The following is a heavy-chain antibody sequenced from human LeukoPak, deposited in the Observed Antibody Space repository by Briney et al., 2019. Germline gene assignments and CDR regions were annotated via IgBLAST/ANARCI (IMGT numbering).Heavy chain of an antibody. Sequence: SETLSLTCTVSGGSISSSSYYWGWIRQPPGKGLVWNGSIYYSGSTYYNPSLKSRVTISEDTSKNQFSLKLSSVTAADTAVYYCARDLVGAVAGVIDYFDYWGQGTLVTVSS. CDR3: ARDLVGAVAGVIDYFDY. CDR1: GGSISSSSYY. D-gene: IGHD6-19*01. J-gene: IGHJ4*02. CDR2: IYYSGST. V-gene: IGHV4-39*07.